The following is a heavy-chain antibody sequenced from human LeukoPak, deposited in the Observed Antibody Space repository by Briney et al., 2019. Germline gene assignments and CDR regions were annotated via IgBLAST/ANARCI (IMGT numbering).Heavy chain of an antibody. Sequence: VASVKVSCKASGGTFSSYAISWVRQAPGQGLEWMEGIIPIFGTANYAQKFQGRVTITADESTSTAYMELSSLRSEDTAVYYCAREGYYDSSGYFFDYWGQGTLVTVSS. CDR1: GGTFSSYA. CDR3: AREGYYDSSGYFFDY. D-gene: IGHD3-22*01. J-gene: IGHJ4*02. V-gene: IGHV1-69*01. CDR2: IIPIFGTA.